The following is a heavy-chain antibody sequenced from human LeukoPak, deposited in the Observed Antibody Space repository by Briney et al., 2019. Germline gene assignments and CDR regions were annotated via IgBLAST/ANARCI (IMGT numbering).Heavy chain of an antibody. CDR2: INPNSGGT. D-gene: IGHD3-22*01. CDR1: GYTFTSYD. Sequence: ASVKVSCKASGYTFTSYDINWVRQAPGQGLEWMGWINPNSGGTNYAQKFQGRVTMTRDTSISTAYMELSRLRSDDTAVYYCARDSPTYYYDSSGYYESYWGQGTLVTVSS. CDR3: ARDSPTYYYDSSGYYESY. J-gene: IGHJ4*02. V-gene: IGHV1-2*02.